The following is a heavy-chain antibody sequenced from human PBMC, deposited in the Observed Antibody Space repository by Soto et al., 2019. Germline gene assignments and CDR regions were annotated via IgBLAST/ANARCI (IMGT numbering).Heavy chain of an antibody. Sequence: EVQLVESGGGLVKPGGSLRLSCAASGFSFSDYSMNWVRQAPGKRLEWVSSIDSSSVYIYYADSLKGRFTISRDNANNSLYLQMNSLRAEDTAVYYCVRESISGTGWFDPWGQGTLVTVSS. J-gene: IGHJ5*02. CDR3: VRESISGTGWFDP. D-gene: IGHD1-20*01. V-gene: IGHV3-21*02. CDR2: IDSSSVYI. CDR1: GFSFSDYS.